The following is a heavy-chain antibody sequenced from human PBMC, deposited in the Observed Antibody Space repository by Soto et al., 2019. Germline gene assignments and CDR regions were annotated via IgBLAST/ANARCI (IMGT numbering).Heavy chain of an antibody. J-gene: IGHJ1*01. CDR3: AKDSRGYAEYFQH. V-gene: IGHV3-30*18. CDR1: EFTFSSDG. D-gene: IGHD5-18*01. CDR2: ISYDGSNK. Sequence: QVQLVESGGGVVQPGRSLRLSWAASEFTFSSDGMHWVRQAPGKGLEWVAVISYDGSNKYYADSVKGRFTISRDNSKNTLYLQMNSLRAEDTAAYYCAKDSRGYAEYFQHWGQGTLVTVSS.